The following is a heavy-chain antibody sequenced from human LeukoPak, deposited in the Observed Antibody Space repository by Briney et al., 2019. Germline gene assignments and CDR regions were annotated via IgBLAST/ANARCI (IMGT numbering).Heavy chain of an antibody. CDR2: INDDGSTT. J-gene: IGHJ3*02. Sequence: GGSLRLSCAASGFPFSSNWMHWVRQAPGKGLVWVSRINDDGSTTSYADSVKGRFTISRDDAKNTLHLQMNSLRAEDTAVYYCARALTGTRNAFDIWGQGTMVTVSS. CDR3: ARALTGTRNAFDI. D-gene: IGHD1-20*01. V-gene: IGHV3-74*01. CDR1: GFPFSSNW.